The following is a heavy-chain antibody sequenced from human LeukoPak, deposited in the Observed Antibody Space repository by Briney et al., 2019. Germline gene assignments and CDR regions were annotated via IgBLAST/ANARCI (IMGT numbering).Heavy chain of an antibody. Sequence: GGSLRLSRAASGFTFSNSGMSWVRQAPGKWLEWVSTISGSGGSTYYADSVKGRLTIYRDNSKTTVYLQMNGLRAEDTAVYYCAKEGRSEGSDYWGQGTLVTVSS. V-gene: IGHV3-23*01. D-gene: IGHD1-14*01. J-gene: IGHJ4*02. CDR1: GFTFSNSG. CDR3: AKEGRSEGSDY. CDR2: ISGSGGST.